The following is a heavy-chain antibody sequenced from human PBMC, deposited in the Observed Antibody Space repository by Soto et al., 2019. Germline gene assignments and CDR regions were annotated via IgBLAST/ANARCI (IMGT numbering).Heavy chain of an antibody. D-gene: IGHD6-6*01. CDR2: INTNTGNP. J-gene: IGHJ5*02. Sequence: ASVKVSCKASGYTFTSYAMNWVRQAPGQGLEWMGWINTNTGNPTYAQGFTGRFVFSLDTSVSTAYLQICSLKAEDTAVYYCARDIAATPPLNWFDPWGQGTLVTVSS. CDR3: ARDIAATPPLNWFDP. V-gene: IGHV7-4-1*01. CDR1: GYTFTSYA.